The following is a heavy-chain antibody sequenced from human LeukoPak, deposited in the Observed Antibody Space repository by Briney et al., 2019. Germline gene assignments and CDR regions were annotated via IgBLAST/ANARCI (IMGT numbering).Heavy chain of an antibody. V-gene: IGHV3-66*02. CDR3: AGGASLYSSGWYYAY. Sequence: PGGSLRLSCAASGFTVSSNEMSWVRQAPGKGLEWVSVIYSGGSTYYADSVKGRFTISRDNSKNTLYLQMNSLRAEDTAVYYCAGGASLYSSGWYYAYWGQGTLVTVSS. CDR1: GFTVSSNE. CDR2: IYSGGST. D-gene: IGHD6-19*01. J-gene: IGHJ4*02.